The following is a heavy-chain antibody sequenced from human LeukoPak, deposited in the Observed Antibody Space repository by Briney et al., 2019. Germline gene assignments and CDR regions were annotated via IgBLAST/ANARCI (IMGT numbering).Heavy chain of an antibody. CDR2: LSSSGGST. J-gene: IGHJ3*02. D-gene: IGHD3-9*01. Sequence: SGSLRLSCAASGFTFSTFAMSWVRQAPGKGLEWVSILSSSGGSTYYADSVKGRFTISRDNSKNTLYLQMNSLRAEDTAVYYCASRQYDILTGYDGALDIWGQGTMVTV. CDR3: ASRQYDILTGYDGALDI. V-gene: IGHV3-23*01. CDR1: GFTFSTFA.